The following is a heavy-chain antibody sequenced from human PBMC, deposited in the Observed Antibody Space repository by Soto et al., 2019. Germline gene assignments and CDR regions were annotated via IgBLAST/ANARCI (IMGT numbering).Heavy chain of an antibody. D-gene: IGHD5-12*01. CDR1: GYTFTSYA. J-gene: IGHJ4*02. V-gene: IGHV1-3*01. Sequence: ASVKVSCKASGYTFTSYAMHWVRQAPGQRLEWMGWINAGNGNTKYSQKFQGRVTITRDTSASTAYMELSSLRSEDTAVYYCARQAEGGYNYGNWGKETLVTVPS. CDR3: ARQAEGGYNYGN. CDR2: INAGNGNT.